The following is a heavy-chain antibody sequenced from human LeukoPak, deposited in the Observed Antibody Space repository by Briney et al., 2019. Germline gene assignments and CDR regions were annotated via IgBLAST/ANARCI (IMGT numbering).Heavy chain of an antibody. J-gene: IGHJ4*02. CDR3: VGGYGWLPDY. Sequence: GGSLRLSCAASGSTLSELWVNWVRQAPGKGLEWVANIKQDGREKNYVDSVKGRFTISRDNAKNSAYLQMNNLRVDDTAVYYCVGGYGWLPDYWGQGTLVTVSS. CDR2: IKQDGREK. CDR1: GSTLSELW. V-gene: IGHV3-7*04. D-gene: IGHD6-19*01.